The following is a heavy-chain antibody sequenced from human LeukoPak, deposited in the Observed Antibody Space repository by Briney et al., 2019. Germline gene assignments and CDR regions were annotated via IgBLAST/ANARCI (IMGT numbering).Heavy chain of an antibody. V-gene: IGHV4-59*08. Sequence: SETLSLTCTVSGGSISSYYWSWIRQPPGKGLEWIGYIYYSGSTNYNPSLKSRVTISVDTSKNQFSLKLSSVTAADTAVYYCARHEDCSGGSCYSTPRGLFDPWGQGTLVTVSS. J-gene: IGHJ5*02. CDR1: GGSISSYY. D-gene: IGHD2-15*01. CDR2: IYYSGST. CDR3: ARHEDCSGGSCYSTPRGLFDP.